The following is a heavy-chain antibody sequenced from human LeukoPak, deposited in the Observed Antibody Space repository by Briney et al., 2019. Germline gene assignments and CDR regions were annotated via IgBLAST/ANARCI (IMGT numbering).Heavy chain of an antibody. J-gene: IGHJ4*02. CDR3: ARAQYYYDSSPFDY. CDR2: IYSGGST. V-gene: IGHV3-53*01. Sequence: PGGSLRLSCAASGFTVSSNYMSWVRQAPGKGLEWVSVIYSGGSTYYADSVKGRFTISRDNSKNTLYLQMNSLRAEGTAVYYCARAQYYYDSSPFDYWGQGTLVTVSS. CDR1: GFTVSSNY. D-gene: IGHD3-22*01.